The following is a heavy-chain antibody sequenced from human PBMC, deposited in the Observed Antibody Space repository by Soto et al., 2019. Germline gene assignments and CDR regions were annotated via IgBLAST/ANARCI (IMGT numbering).Heavy chain of an antibody. J-gene: IGHJ5*02. CDR1: GYTFTSYG. CDR2: ISAYNGNT. V-gene: IGHV1-18*01. CDR3: SRKRGSGRYGGWFDP. Sequence: QVQLVQSGAEVRKPGASVKVSCKASGYTFTSYGISWVRQAPGQGLEWMGWISAYNGNTNYAQKLQGRVTMTTDTSTSTAYMELRSLRSDDTAVYYCSRKRGSGRYGGWFDPWGQGTLVTVSS. D-gene: IGHD3-10*01.